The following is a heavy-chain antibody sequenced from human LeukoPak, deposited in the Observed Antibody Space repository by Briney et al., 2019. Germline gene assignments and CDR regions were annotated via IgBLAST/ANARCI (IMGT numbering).Heavy chain of an antibody. J-gene: IGHJ5*02. CDR1: GYTFTGYY. D-gene: IGHD3-10*01. CDR3: ARDTLWFGELLYGAWFDP. CDR2: INPNSGGT. Sequence: ASVKVSCKASGYTFTGYYMHWVRQAPGQGLEWMGWINPNSGGTNYAQKFQGRVTMTRDTSISTAYMELSWLRSDDTAVYYCARDTLWFGELLYGAWFDPWGQGTLVTVSS. V-gene: IGHV1-2*02.